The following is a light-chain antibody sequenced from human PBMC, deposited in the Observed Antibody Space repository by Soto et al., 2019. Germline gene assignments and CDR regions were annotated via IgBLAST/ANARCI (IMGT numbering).Light chain of an antibody. V-gene: IGKV1-9*01. CDR2: AAS. CDR3: QQFNSFPRT. J-gene: IGKJ1*01. Sequence: DIQLTQSPSFLSASVGDRVTVTCRASQGISSYLAWYQQKPGKAPKLLIYAASTLQSGVPSRFSGSGSGTEFTLTISSLQTEDFATYYCQQFNSFPRTFGLGTKGEIK. CDR1: QGISSY.